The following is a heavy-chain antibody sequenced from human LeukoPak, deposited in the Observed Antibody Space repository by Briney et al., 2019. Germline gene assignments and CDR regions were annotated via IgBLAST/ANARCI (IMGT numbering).Heavy chain of an antibody. J-gene: IGHJ4*02. CDR1: GFAFGSEA. V-gene: IGHV3-23*01. D-gene: IGHD1-1*01. CDR3: AKSRSGSANWALRIFDN. CDR2: ISSGGGTT. Sequence: GGSLRLSCAVSGFAFGSEAMSWVRQSPARGLEWVASISSGGGTTYYADYVKGRFTISRDNSNNSLFVQMNSLRVEDTAVYFCAKSRSGSANWALRIFDNWGQGTLVTVSS.